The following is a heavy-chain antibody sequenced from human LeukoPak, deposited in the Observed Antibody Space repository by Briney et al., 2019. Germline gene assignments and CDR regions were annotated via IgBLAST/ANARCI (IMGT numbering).Heavy chain of an antibody. Sequence: SETLSLTCAVSGGSISSSNWWSWVRQPPGKGLEWIGEIYHSGSTNYNPSLKSRVTISVDKSKNQFSLKLSSVTAADTAVYYCARVHGLYCGGDCSPGGFDYWGQGTLVTVSS. D-gene: IGHD2-21*02. CDR3: ARVHGLYCGGDCSPGGFDY. CDR1: GGSISSSNW. J-gene: IGHJ4*02. CDR2: IYHSGST. V-gene: IGHV4-4*02.